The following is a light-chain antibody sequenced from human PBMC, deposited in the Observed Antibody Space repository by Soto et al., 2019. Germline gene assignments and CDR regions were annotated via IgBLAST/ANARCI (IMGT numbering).Light chain of an antibody. Sequence: EIVMTQSPATLSVSPGERATLSCRASQSVNSNLAWYQQTPRQAPRLLIYGASTRATGIPARFSGSGSGTEFTLTISSLQSEDFAVYFCQQYDNWYTFGQGTKLEIK. CDR2: GAS. CDR3: QQYDNWYT. J-gene: IGKJ2*01. CDR1: QSVNSN. V-gene: IGKV3-15*01.